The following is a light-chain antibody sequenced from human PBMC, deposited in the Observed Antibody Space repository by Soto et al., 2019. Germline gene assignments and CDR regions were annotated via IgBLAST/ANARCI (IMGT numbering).Light chain of an antibody. Sequence: QAVVTQPPSASGTPGQRVTISCSGRTSNIGSNAVNWFQQLPRTAPKLLIHTDNQRPSGVPDRFSGSKSGTSASLAIRVLPSEDEADYYCAAWDDSLNGWVFGVGT. CDR3: AAWDDSLNGWV. CDR1: TSNIGSNA. V-gene: IGLV1-44*01. J-gene: IGLJ3*02. CDR2: TDN.